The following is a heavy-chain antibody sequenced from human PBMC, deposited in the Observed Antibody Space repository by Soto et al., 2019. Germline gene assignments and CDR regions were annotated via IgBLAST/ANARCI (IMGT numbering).Heavy chain of an antibody. CDR3: ARVLLGSYYFDY. CDR1: GGSVSSGAYY. Sequence: QVQLQESGPGLVQPSETLSLTCTVSGGSVSSGAYYWTWIRQPPGKGLEWIGHIYYTGSTNYNPSLHSRVTISVDTSKNQFSLRLSSVTAADTAVYYCARVLLGSYYFDYWGQGTLVTVSS. CDR2: IYYTGST. J-gene: IGHJ4*02. D-gene: IGHD7-27*01. V-gene: IGHV4-61*08.